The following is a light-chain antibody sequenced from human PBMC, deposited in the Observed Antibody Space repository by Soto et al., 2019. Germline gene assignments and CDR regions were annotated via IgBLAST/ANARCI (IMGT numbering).Light chain of an antibody. J-gene: IGKJ4*01. CDR1: QTVSRY. CDR2: YAS. V-gene: IGKV3-11*01. CDR3: QQRSTWPFLT. Sequence: VLTQSQATLSLSPGERATLSCRASQTVSRYLAWYQQKPGQAPRLLIYYASNRATGIPARFSGSGSGTDYTLTISSLKPEDFAVYYCQQRSTWPFLTFGGGTKVEI.